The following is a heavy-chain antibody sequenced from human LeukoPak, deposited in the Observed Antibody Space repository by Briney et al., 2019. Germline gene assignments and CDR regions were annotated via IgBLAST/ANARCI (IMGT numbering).Heavy chain of an antibody. D-gene: IGHD6-19*01. CDR3: ARKGSGWENYYYYYMDV. J-gene: IGHJ6*03. CDR2: INHSGST. V-gene: IGHV4-34*01. Sequence: SETLSLTCAVYGGSFSGYCWSWIRQPPGKGLEWIGEINHSGSTNYNPSLKSRVTISVDTSKNQFSLKLSSVTAADTAVYYCARKGSGWENYYYYYMDVWGKGTTVTVSS. CDR1: GGSFSGYC.